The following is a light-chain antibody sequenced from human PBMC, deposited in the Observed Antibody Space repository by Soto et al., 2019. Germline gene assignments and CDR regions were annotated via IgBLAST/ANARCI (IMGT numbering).Light chain of an antibody. CDR3: GTWDSRLRVVV. V-gene: IGLV1-51*01. Sequence: QSVLTQPPSVSAAPRQKVAISCSGSSSNIGNNYVSWYHRVPGSAPKLLIYDNNERPSGIPDRFSGSKSGTSATLDITGLQTGDEGDYYCGTWDSRLRVVVFGGGTKVTV. CDR2: DNN. CDR1: SSNIGNNY. J-gene: IGLJ2*01.